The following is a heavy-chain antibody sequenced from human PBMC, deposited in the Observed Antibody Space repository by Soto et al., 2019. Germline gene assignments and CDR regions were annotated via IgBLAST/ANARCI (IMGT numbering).Heavy chain of an antibody. V-gene: IGHV3-48*02. CDR2: TSSGSGTI. D-gene: IGHD1-20*01. J-gene: IGHJ6*02. CDR3: ASDTFANWNFYYYGMDV. CDR1: EFTLSRYS. Sequence: GGSLRLACAASEFTLSRYSMNWVRQPPGKGLEWISYTSSGSGTIYHADSVKGRFTISRDNAKNSLYLQMNSLRDEDTDVYYCASDTFANWNFYYYGMDVWGQGTTVTVSS.